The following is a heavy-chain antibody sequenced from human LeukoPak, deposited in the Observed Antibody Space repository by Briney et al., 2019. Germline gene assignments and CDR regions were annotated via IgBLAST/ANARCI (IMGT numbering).Heavy chain of an antibody. J-gene: IGHJ3*02. CDR2: IYHSGNT. CDR3: ARQPSGTAAFDI. CDR1: GGSISSYY. V-gene: IGHV4-59*08. D-gene: IGHD1/OR15-1a*01. Sequence: PSETLSLTCAVSGGSISSYYWSWIRQSPGKGLEWIAYIYHSGNTNYNPSFTSRVTISVDTSKNQFSLKLTSVAAADTAIYYCARQPSGTAAFDIWGQGTMVTVSS.